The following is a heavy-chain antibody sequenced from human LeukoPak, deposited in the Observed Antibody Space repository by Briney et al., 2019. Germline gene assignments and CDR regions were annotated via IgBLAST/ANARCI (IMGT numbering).Heavy chain of an antibody. Sequence: GGSLRLSCAVSGFTFSNYAMSWVRQAPGKGLEWVSHISGSGGSTYYADSVKGRFTISRDNPKNTLYLQVNSLRADDTAVYYCAKGFYYDSSAYFDYWGQGTLVTVSS. CDR2: ISGSGGST. CDR3: AKGFYYDSSAYFDY. V-gene: IGHV3-23*01. D-gene: IGHD3-22*01. J-gene: IGHJ4*02. CDR1: GFTFSNYA.